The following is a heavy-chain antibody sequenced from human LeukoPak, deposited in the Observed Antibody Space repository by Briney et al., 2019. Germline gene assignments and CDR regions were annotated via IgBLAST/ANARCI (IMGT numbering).Heavy chain of an antibody. CDR1: GYTFTSYG. D-gene: IGHD3-22*01. V-gene: IGHV1-18*01. CDR3: AREGSYDSSGYLDY. J-gene: IGHJ4*02. Sequence: ASVKVSCKASGYTFTSYGISWVRQAPGQGLEWMGWISAYNGNTNYAQKPQGRVTMTTDTSTSTAYMELRSLRSDDTAVYYCAREGSYDSSGYLDYWGQGTLVTVSS. CDR2: ISAYNGNT.